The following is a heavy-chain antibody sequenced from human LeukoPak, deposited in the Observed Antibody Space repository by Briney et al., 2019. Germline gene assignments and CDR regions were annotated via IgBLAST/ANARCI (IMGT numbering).Heavy chain of an antibody. J-gene: IGHJ4*02. D-gene: IGHD2-21*02. V-gene: IGHV3-66*01. CDR1: GFTVSSNY. Sequence: SGRSLRLSCAASGFTVSSNYMSWVRQAPGRGLEWVSIIYSGGSTYYADSVKGRFTISRDNSKNTLYLQMGSLRAEDMAVYYCARGSTLGDNARYWGQGTLVTVSS. CDR3: ARGSTLGDNARY. CDR2: IYSGGST.